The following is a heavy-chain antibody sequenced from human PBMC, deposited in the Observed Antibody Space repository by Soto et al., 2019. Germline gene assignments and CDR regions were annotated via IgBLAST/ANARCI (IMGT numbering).Heavy chain of an antibody. V-gene: IGHV5-51*03. J-gene: IGHJ5*01. Sequence: EVHLVQSGAEVKKPGESLRISCKAPGDSFTSYWIGWVRQVSGKGLEWMAIIYPHDSDTVYNPSFGGQVTISVEESISSFYLQWSSLRASDSAMYYCARRLYFVTFFDSWGQGTLVTVSS. CDR3: ARRLYFVTFFDS. D-gene: IGHD3-9*01. CDR2: IYPHDSDT. CDR1: GDSFTSYW.